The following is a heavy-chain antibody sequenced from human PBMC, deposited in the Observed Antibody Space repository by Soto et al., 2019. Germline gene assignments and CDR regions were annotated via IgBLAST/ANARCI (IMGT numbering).Heavy chain of an antibody. CDR1: GFTFSSYA. CDR2: ISGSGGST. D-gene: IGHD3-10*01. J-gene: IGHJ4*02. Sequence: GGSLRLSCAASGFTFSSYAMSWVRQAPGKGLEWVPAISGSGGSTYYADSVKGRFTISRDNSKNTLYLQMNSLRAEDTAVYYCAKDLGYGSGSYYGSDFWGQRTLVTVSS. CDR3: AKDLGYGSGSYYGSDF. V-gene: IGHV3-23*01.